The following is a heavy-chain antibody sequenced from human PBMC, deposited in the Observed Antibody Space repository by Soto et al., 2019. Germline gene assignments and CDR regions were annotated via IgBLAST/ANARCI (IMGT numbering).Heavy chain of an antibody. CDR1: GGSTHSGDYY. CDR3: ARTGYYDSGRFFDY. V-gene: IGHV4-30-4*01. CDR2: IYYTGGT. J-gene: IGHJ4*02. D-gene: IGHD3-10*01. Sequence: PWETLSLTCTVSGGSTHSGDYYWSWIRQPPGKGLECIGYIYYTGGTHYNPSLKSRVTISVDTSKNQFSLRLSSVTAADTAVYYCARTGYYDSGRFFDYWGQGTLVTSPQ.